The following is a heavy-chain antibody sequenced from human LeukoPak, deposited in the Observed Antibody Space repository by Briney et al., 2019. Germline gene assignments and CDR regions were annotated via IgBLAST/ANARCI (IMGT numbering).Heavy chain of an antibody. CDR3: AREYIVGATIYYFDY. CDR2: ISAYNGNT. J-gene: IGHJ4*02. V-gene: IGHV1-18*01. D-gene: IGHD1-26*01. CDR1: GYTFTSYG. Sequence: ASVKVSGKASGYTFTSYGISWVRQAPGQGLEWMGWISAYNGNTNYAQKLQGRVTMTTDTSTSTAYMELRSLRSDDTAVYYCAREYIVGATIYYFDYWGQGTLVTVSS.